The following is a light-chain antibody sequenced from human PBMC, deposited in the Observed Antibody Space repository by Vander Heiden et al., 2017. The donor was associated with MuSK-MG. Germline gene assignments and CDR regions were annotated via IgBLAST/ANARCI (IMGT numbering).Light chain of an antibody. CDR3: QQSDSTPWA. CDR2: AAS. CDR1: QSISSY. Sequence: IQMNQSLSFLPACVGNRVTITCRAIQSISSYLNWYQQKPGKAPKLLIYAASSLQSRVPSSFSGSGSGTNFTLTISRLQPEDFATYYCQQSDSTPWAFGQGTKVEIK. J-gene: IGKJ1*01. V-gene: IGKV1-39*01.